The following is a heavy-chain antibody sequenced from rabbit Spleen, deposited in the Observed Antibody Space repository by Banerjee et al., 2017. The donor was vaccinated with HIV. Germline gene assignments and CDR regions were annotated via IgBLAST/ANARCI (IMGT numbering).Heavy chain of an antibody. J-gene: IGHJ4*01. CDR2: IYDGSSGST. V-gene: IGHV1S40*01. CDR1: GFSFSSGYY. CDR3: ARDLVAVIGWNFNL. Sequence: QSLEESGGGLVQPEGSLTLTCSTSGFSFSSGYYMCWVRQAPGKGLEWIACIYDGSSGSTYYASWAKGRFTISKTSSTTVTLQMTSLTAADTATYFCARDLVAVIGWNFNLWGPGTLVTVS. D-gene: IGHD1-1*01.